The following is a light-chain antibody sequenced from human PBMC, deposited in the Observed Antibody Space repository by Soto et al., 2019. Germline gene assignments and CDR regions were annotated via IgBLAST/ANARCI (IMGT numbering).Light chain of an antibody. Sequence: EIVLTQSPGTLSLSPGERATLSCRASQSVSSSYLAWYQQKPGQAPRRLIYGASSRATGIPDRFSGSGSGTDFTLTISRPEPEDFAVYYCQQYGSSPETFGQGTKLEIK. CDR2: GAS. V-gene: IGKV3-20*01. J-gene: IGKJ2*01. CDR3: QQYGSSPET. CDR1: QSVSSSY.